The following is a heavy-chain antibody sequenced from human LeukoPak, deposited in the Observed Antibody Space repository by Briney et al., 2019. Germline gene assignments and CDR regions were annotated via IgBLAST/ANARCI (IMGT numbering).Heavy chain of an antibody. Sequence: SGTLSLTCAVSGGSISSSNWWSWVRQPPGKGLEWVGEIYHSGSTTYNPSLKSRVTISVDTSKNQFSLKLSSVTAADTAVYYCARHIPRNTYYDILTGYYNADAFDIWGQGTMVTVSS. D-gene: IGHD3-9*01. V-gene: IGHV4-4*02. CDR2: IYHSGST. CDR1: GGSISSSNW. CDR3: ARHIPRNTYYDILTGYYNADAFDI. J-gene: IGHJ3*02.